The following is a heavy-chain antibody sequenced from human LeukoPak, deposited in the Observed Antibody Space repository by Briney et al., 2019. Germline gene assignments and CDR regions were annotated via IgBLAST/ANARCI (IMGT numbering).Heavy chain of an antibody. Sequence: SETLSLTCTVSGGSVSSYYWSWIRQPPGKGLEWIGYFSYSGSTNYNPSLKSRVTISVDTSKNQFSLKLSSVTAADTAVYYCARGPLDSGYTYFDYWGQGTLVSVAS. CDR3: ARGPLDSGYTYFDY. CDR2: FSYSGST. D-gene: IGHD5-12*01. CDR1: GGSVSSYY. V-gene: IGHV4-59*02. J-gene: IGHJ4*02.